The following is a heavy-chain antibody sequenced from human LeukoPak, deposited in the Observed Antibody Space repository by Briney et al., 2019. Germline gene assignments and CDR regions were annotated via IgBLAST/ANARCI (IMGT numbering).Heavy chain of an antibody. CDR3: ARDDRNGLDP. CDR2: ISSNGGTT. J-gene: IGHJ5*02. Sequence: GGSLRLSCSASGFTFNSYAMHWVRQAPGKGLEYVSAISSNGGTTYYADSVKGRFTISRDDSKNTLYLQMNSLRDEDTAVYYCARDDRNGLDPWGQGTLVSVSS. CDR1: GFTFNSYA. V-gene: IGHV3-64*04. D-gene: IGHD1-14*01.